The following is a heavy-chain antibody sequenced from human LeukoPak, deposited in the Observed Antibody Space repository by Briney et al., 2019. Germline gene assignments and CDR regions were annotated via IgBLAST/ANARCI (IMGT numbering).Heavy chain of an antibody. J-gene: IGHJ4*02. CDR1: GYTFTTYA. V-gene: IGHV1-3*04. CDR2: INTGTGNS. D-gene: IGHD4-17*01. Sequence: ASVKVSCKAPGYTFTTYAMHWVRQAPGQRLEWMGWINTGTGNSKYSQNFQGRVTITRDTSATTAYMELSSLRSEDTAAYYCARDTYGDYYFDYWGQGTLVTVSS. CDR3: ARDTYGDYYFDY.